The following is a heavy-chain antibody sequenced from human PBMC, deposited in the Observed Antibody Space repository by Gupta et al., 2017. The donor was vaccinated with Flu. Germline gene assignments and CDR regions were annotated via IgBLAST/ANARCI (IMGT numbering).Heavy chain of an antibody. D-gene: IGHD3-16*01. J-gene: IGHJ3*02. CDR3: AKDMEGDGWRWLHGFDM. CDR2: ISWHSGSL. CDR1: A. Sequence: AMNWVRERPGKGRGWVSVISWHSGSLDSADSGNVRFSISSDNAKNSLVLEMNRLSVEDPDSEFCAKDMEGDGWRWLHGFDMWGQGTMVTVSS. V-gene: IGHV3-9*01.